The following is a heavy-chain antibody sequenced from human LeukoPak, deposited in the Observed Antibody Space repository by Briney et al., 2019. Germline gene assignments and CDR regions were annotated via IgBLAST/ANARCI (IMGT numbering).Heavy chain of an antibody. V-gene: IGHV4-59*01. Sequence: SETLSLTCTDNGGSISSYYWSWLRQPPGKGLEWIGYIYYSGSTNYNPSLKSRVTISVETSKNQFSLNLSSVTAADTAVYYCARERPGGSSLDYWGQGILVTVSS. J-gene: IGHJ4*02. CDR1: GGSISSYY. CDR2: IYYSGST. D-gene: IGHD6-13*01. CDR3: ARERPGGSSLDY.